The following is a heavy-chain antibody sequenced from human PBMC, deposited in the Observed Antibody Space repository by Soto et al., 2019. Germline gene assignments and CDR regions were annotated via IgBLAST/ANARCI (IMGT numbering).Heavy chain of an antibody. CDR1: GFTVSSNY. CDR2: IYSGGST. D-gene: IGHD3-9*01. V-gene: IGHV3-66*01. CDR3: ARDLLHYYILTGFN. Sequence: EVQLVESGGGLVQPGGSLRLSCAASGFTVSSNYMSWVRQAPGKGLEWVSVIYSGGSTYYADSVKGRFTISRDNSKNTLYLQMNSLRAEDTAVYYCARDLLHYYILTGFNWGQGTLVTVSS. J-gene: IGHJ1*01.